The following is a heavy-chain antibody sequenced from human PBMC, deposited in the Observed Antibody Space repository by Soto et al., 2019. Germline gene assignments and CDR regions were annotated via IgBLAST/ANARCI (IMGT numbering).Heavy chain of an antibody. Sequence: GASVKVSCKASGYTFTSYYMHWVRQAPGQGLEWMGIINPSGGSTSYAQKFQGRVTMTRDTSTSTVYMELSSLRSEDTAVYYCARGGRRFLEWSIYSYYCGIYVLSQRTTVPVS. CDR2: INPSGGST. CDR1: GYTFTSYY. J-gene: IGHJ6*02. V-gene: IGHV1-46*01. CDR3: ARGGRRFLEWSIYSYYCGIYV. D-gene: IGHD3-3*01.